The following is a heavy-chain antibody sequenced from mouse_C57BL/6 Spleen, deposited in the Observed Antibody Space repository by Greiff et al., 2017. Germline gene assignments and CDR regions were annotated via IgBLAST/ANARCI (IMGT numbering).Heavy chain of an antibody. Sequence: QVQLQQPGAELVKPGASVKVSCKASGYTFTSYWMHWVKQRPGQGLEWIGRIHPSDSDTNYNQKFKGKATLTVDKSSSTAYMQLSSLTSEDSAVYYCASYYGSSSPYWYFDVWGTGTTVTVSS. V-gene: IGHV1-74*01. J-gene: IGHJ1*03. CDR1: GYTFTSYW. CDR2: IHPSDSDT. CDR3: ASYYGSSSPYWYFDV. D-gene: IGHD1-1*01.